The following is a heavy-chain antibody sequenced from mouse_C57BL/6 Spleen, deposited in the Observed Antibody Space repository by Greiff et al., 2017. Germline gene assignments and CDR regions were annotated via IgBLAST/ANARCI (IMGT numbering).Heavy chain of an antibody. CDR3: AREGSSYVPLAY. Sequence: VQLQQPGAELVKPGASVKMSCKASGYTFTSYWITWVKQRPGQGLEWIGDIYPGSGSTNYNEKFKSKATLTVDTSSSTAYMQLSSLASEDSAVYYCAREGSSYVPLAYWGQGTLVTVSA. CDR2: IYPGSGST. J-gene: IGHJ3*01. V-gene: IGHV1-55*01. CDR1: GYTFTSYW. D-gene: IGHD1-1*01.